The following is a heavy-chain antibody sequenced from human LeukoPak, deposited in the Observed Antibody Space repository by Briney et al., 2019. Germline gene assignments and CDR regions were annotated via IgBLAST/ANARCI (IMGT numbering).Heavy chain of an antibody. CDR3: ARQVLRYPWEFDY. J-gene: IGHJ4*02. CDR1: GSSISSGYY. D-gene: IGHD3-9*01. V-gene: IGHV4-38-2*02. CDR2: INHSGST. Sequence: SETLSLTCIVSGSSISSGYYWGWIRQPPGKGLEWIGEINHSGSTNYNPSLKSRVTISVDTSKNQFSLKLSSVTAADTAVYYCARQVLRYPWEFDYWGQGTLVTVSS.